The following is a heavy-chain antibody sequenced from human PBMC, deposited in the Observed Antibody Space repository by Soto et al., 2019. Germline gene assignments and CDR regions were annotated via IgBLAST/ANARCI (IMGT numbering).Heavy chain of an antibody. CDR1: GFTFSSYG. Sequence: PGGSLRLSCAASGFTFSSYGMHWVRQAPGKGLEWVALISYDGINIDYANSAKGRFTISRDNSKNTLYLQMNSLRAEDTAVYYCAKDRLAGTYQSLEYWGQGTLVTVSS. CDR3: AKDRLAGTYQSLEY. V-gene: IGHV3-30*18. D-gene: IGHD2-2*01. J-gene: IGHJ4*02. CDR2: ISYDGINI.